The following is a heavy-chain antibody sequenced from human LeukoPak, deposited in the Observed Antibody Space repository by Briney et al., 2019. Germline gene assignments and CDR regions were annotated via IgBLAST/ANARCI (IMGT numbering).Heavy chain of an antibody. V-gene: IGHV3-30-3*01. Sequence: GGSLRLSCAASGFTFSSYAMHWVRQAPGKGLEWVAVISYDGSNKYYADSVKGRFTISRDNSKNTLYLQMNSLGAEDTAVYYCASLNDYWGQGTLVTVSS. CDR3: ASLNDY. CDR1: GFTFSSYA. J-gene: IGHJ4*02. CDR2: ISYDGSNK.